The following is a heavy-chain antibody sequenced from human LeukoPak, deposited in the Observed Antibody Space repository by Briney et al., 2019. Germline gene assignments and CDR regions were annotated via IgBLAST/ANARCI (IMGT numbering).Heavy chain of an antibody. D-gene: IGHD3-16*02. CDR1: GGSISSEY. V-gene: IGHV4-59*01. CDR2: IYYSGST. Sequence: SETLSLTCTVPGGSISSEYWSWVRQPQGKGQEWDGNIYYSGSTNYKASLKSRVTISVDTFKTQFSLKLSSVTAADTAVYYWARGLYDYVWGSYRENYYFDYWGQGTLVTVSP. CDR3: ARGLYDYVWGSYRENYYFDY. J-gene: IGHJ4*02.